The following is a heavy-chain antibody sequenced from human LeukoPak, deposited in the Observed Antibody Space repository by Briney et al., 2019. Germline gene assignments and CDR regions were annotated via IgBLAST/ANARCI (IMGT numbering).Heavy chain of an antibody. CDR3: AREGAAAGSGNWFDP. CDR2: IIPIFGTA. Sequence: GASVKVSCKASGGTFSSYAISWVRQAPGQGLEWMGGIIPIFGTANYAQKFQGRVTITADESTSTAYMELSSLRSEDTAVYYCAREGAAAGSGNWFDPWGQGTLVTVSS. J-gene: IGHJ5*02. V-gene: IGHV1-69*13. CDR1: GGTFSSYA. D-gene: IGHD6-13*01.